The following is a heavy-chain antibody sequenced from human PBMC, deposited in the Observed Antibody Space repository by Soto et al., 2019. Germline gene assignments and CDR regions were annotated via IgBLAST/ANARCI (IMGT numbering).Heavy chain of an antibody. D-gene: IGHD2-2*01. J-gene: IGHJ6*02. CDR3: ARDRPVDRSSTSCYSVYYYYYGMDV. CDR2: FIPIFGTA. CDR1: GGTFSSYA. V-gene: IGHV1-69*01. Sequence: QVQLVQSGAEVKKPGSSVKVSCKASGGTFSSYAISWVRQAPGQGLEWMGGFIPIFGTANYAQKFQGRVTITADESTSTAYMELSSLRSEDTAVYYCARDRPVDRSSTSCYSVYYYYYGMDVWGQGTTVTVSS.